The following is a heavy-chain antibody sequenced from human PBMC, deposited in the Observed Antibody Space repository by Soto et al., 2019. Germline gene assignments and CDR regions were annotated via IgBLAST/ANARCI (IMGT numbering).Heavy chain of an antibody. D-gene: IGHD6-13*01. J-gene: IGHJ4*02. CDR3: ATDYPGIAAAGYFDY. CDR2: ISYDGSNK. CDR1: GFTFSSYG. V-gene: IGHV3-30*03. Sequence: GGSLRLSCAASGFTFSSYGMHWVRQAPGKGLEWVAVISYDGSNKYYADSVKGRFTISRDNSKNTLYLQMNSLRAEDTAVYYCATDYPGIAAAGYFDYWGQGTLVTVSS.